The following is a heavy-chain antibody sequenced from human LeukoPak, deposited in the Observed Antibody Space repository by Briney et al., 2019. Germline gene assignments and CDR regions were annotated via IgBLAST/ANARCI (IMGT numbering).Heavy chain of an antibody. V-gene: IGHV3-48*03. CDR3: ARRSYSNPTFDY. Sequence: PGGSLRLSCAASGFTFSSYEMNWVRQAPGKGLEWVSYISSSGSTIYYADSVKGRFTISRDNAKNSLYLQMKSLRAEDTAVYYCARRSYSNPTFDYWGQGTLVTVSS. CDR2: ISSSGSTI. CDR1: GFTFSSYE. D-gene: IGHD4-11*01. J-gene: IGHJ4*02.